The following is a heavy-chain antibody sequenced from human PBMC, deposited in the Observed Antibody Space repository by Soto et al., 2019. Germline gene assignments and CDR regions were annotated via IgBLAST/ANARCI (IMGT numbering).Heavy chain of an antibody. D-gene: IGHD6-13*01. CDR3: ARGPNTNTWYRWFNP. V-gene: IGHV4-30-2*01. J-gene: IGHJ5*02. CDR2: IYHSGST. Sequence: SETLSLTCAVSGGSISSGGYSWSWIRQPPGKGLEWIGYIYHSGSTYYNLSLKSRVTISVDRSKNQFSLKLSSVTAEDTALYYCARGPNTNTWYRWFNPWGQGTLVTVSS. CDR1: GGSISSGGYS.